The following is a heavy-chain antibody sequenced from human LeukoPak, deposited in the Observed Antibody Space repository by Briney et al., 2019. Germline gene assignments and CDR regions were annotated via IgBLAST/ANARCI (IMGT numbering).Heavy chain of an antibody. CDR2: IRSKAYGGTT. J-gene: IGHJ4*02. Sequence: GGSLRLSCTASGFTFGDYAMSWVRQAPGKGLEWVGFIRSKAYGGTTEYAASVKGRFTISRDDSKSIAYLQMNSLKTEDTAVYYCTRIGGYCSSTSCYQDYWGQGTLVTVSS. CDR3: TRIGGYCSSTSCYQDY. V-gene: IGHV3-49*04. CDR1: GFTFGDYA. D-gene: IGHD2-2*01.